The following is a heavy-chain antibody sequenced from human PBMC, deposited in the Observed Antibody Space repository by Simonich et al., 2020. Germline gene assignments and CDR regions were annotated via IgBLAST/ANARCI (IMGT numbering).Heavy chain of an antibody. Sequence: EVQLLESGGGLVQPGGSLRLSCAASGFTFSSYAMSWVRQAPGKGLEGVSAIRGRGGSTYYADSGKGRFTISRDKSKNTLYLQMNSLRAEDTAVYYCAKDSSLVGATDWFDPWGQGTLVTVSS. CDR2: IRGRGGST. D-gene: IGHD1-26*01. CDR1: GFTFSSYA. V-gene: IGHV3-23*01. J-gene: IGHJ5*02. CDR3: AKDSSLVGATDWFDP.